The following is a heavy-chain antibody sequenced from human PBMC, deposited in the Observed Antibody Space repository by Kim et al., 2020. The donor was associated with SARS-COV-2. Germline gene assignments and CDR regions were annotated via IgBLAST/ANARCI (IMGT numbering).Heavy chain of an antibody. Sequence: YYADSVKGLFTISRDNSKNTLYLQRNSLRAEDTAVYYCASGIAVAGRDYWGQGTPVTVSS. J-gene: IGHJ4*02. D-gene: IGHD6-19*01. CDR3: ASGIAVAGRDY. V-gene: IGHV3-53*01.